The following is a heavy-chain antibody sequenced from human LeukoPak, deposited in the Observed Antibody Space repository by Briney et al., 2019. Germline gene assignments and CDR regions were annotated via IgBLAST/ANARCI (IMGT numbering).Heavy chain of an antibody. V-gene: IGHV3-30*18. CDR1: GFTFSSYG. Sequence: GRSLRLSCAASGFTFSSYGMHWVRQAPGKGLEWVAVISYDGSNKYYADSVKGRFTISRDNSKNTLYLQMNSLRAEDTAVYYCGKEAGYSSSWYEGDAFDIWGQGTMVTVSS. J-gene: IGHJ3*02. D-gene: IGHD6-13*01. CDR3: GKEAGYSSSWYEGDAFDI. CDR2: ISYDGSNK.